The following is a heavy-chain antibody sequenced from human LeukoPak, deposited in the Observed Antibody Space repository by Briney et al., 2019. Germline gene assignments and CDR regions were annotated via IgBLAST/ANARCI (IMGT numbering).Heavy chain of an antibody. CDR2: VDPEDGET. V-gene: IGHV1-69-2*01. J-gene: IGHJ4*02. Sequence: ASVKISCKVSGYTFTDYYMHWVPEAPGKGLEWMGLVDPEDGETIYAEKFQGRVTITAHTSTDTAYLELSRLSSENTAVYYCATEPHLDILTDNWGQGTLVTVSS. D-gene: IGHD3-9*01. CDR1: GYTFTDYY. CDR3: ATEPHLDILTDN.